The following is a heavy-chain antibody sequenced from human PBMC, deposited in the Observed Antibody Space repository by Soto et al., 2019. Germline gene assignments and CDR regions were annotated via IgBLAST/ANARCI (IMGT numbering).Heavy chain of an antibody. J-gene: IGHJ4*02. CDR1: GYTFIDYY. CDR2: ISPKSGGT. V-gene: IGHV1-2*02. CDR3: ARPPGYLSDWYYFDP. Sequence: QVQLVQSGAEVKKPGASVKVSCEASGYTFIDYYMHWVRQAPGQGFEWMGRISPKSGGTNYAQKFQGRVTMTWDTSLNTAYMELSSLMSEDRAVYYCARPPGYLSDWYYFDPWGQGTLVPVSS. D-gene: IGHD6-19*01.